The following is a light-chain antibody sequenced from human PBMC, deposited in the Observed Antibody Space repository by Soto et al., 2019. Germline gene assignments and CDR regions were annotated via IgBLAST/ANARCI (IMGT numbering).Light chain of an antibody. J-gene: IGLJ1*01. CDR2: GNG. CDR1: SSNIGAGHD. CDR3: QSYDSSLSGSEV. V-gene: IGLV1-40*01. Sequence: QSVLTQPPSVSGAPGQRVTISCTGSSSNIGAGHDVHWYQHLPGTAPKLLIYGNGNRPSGVPDRFSGSKSGTSDSLAITGLQAEDEADYYCQSYDSSLSGSEVFGTGTKVTVL.